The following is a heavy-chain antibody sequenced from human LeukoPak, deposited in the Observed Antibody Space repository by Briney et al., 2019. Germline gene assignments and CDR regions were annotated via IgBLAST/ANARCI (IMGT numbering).Heavy chain of an antibody. Sequence: ASVKVSCKASGGTFSSYAISWVRQAPGQGLEWMGWTSAYNGNTNYAQKLQGRVTMTTDTSTRTAYMELRSLRSDDTAVYYCAREGGDRSGYYFQHWGQGTLVTVSS. CDR3: AREGGDRSGYYFQH. J-gene: IGHJ1*01. D-gene: IGHD3-22*01. CDR1: GGTFSSYA. V-gene: IGHV1-18*01. CDR2: TSAYNGNT.